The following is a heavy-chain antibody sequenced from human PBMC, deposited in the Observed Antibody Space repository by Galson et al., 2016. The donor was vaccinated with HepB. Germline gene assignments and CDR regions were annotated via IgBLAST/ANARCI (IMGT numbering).Heavy chain of an antibody. CDR1: GGSISSGGYY. J-gene: IGHJ4*02. Sequence: TLSLTCTVSGGSISSGGYYRSWIRQHPGKGLEWIGYIYYTGSTNYNPSLKSRVTISVGTSKNHFSLNVTSMTAADTAVYYCARTGAIKSGNHFPEYWGQGTLVTVSS. V-gene: IGHV4-31*03. CDR2: IYYTGST. CDR3: ARTGAIKSGNHFPEY. D-gene: IGHD1-14*01.